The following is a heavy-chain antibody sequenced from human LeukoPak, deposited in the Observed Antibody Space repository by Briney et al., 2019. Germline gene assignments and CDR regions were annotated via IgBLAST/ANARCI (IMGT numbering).Heavy chain of an antibody. CDR2: ISAYNGNR. Sequence: ASVKVSCRASGYTFTSYGISWVRQAPGQGLEWMGWISAYNGNRNYAQKLQGRVTMTTDTSTSTAYMELRSLRSDDTAMYYCARAQYSSSSDYWGQGTLVTVSS. V-gene: IGHV1-18*01. CDR3: ARAQYSSSSDY. J-gene: IGHJ4*02. CDR1: GYTFTSYG. D-gene: IGHD6-6*01.